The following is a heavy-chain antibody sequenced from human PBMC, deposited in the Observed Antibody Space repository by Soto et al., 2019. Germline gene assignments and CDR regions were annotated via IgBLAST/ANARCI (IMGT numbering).Heavy chain of an antibody. D-gene: IGHD4-17*01. V-gene: IGHV1-69*02. CDR1: GGTFSSYT. Sequence: QVQLVQSGAEVKKPGSSVKVSCKASGGTFSSYTISWVRQAPGQGLEWMGRIIPILGIANYAQKFQGRVTITAVKSTSTAYMELSSLRSEDTAVYYCASRGATVTTFGGVDYWGQGTLVTVSS. CDR3: ASRGATVTTFGGVDY. CDR2: IIPILGIA. J-gene: IGHJ4*02.